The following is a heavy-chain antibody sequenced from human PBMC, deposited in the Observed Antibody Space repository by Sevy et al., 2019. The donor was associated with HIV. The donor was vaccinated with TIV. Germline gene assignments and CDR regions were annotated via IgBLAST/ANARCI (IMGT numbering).Heavy chain of an antibody. CDR1: GYTFTTYD. CDR2: MNPSRGNT. Sequence: ASVKVSCRTSGYTFTTYDINWVRQATGQGLEWMGWMNPSRGNTGSAQKFQGRLTMTRDTSTSTAYMELSSLESQDTAVYYCAGGRGFGELWGLGYWGQGTLVTVSS. CDR3: AGGRGFGELWGLGY. D-gene: IGHD3-10*01. V-gene: IGHV1-8*01. J-gene: IGHJ4*02.